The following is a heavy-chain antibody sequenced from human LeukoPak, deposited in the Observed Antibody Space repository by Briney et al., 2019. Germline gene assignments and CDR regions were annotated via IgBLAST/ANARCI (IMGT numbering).Heavy chain of an antibody. D-gene: IGHD6-13*01. V-gene: IGHV1-69*10. CDR2: GIA. Sequence: SVKVSCKTSGGTFSSYAITWVRQAPGQGLEWIGIANYAQKFQGRVTITADKSTSTAYMELSSLRSEDTAVYYCARAQTTLQQLAYFDYWGQGTLVTVSS. CDR3: ARAQTTLQQLAYFDY. CDR1: GGTFSSYA. J-gene: IGHJ4*02.